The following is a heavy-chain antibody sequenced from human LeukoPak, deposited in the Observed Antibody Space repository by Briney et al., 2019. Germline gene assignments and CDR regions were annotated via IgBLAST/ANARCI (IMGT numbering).Heavy chain of an antibody. Sequence: PSDTLSLTCTVSGDSISTYYWSWIRQPPGKGLEWIGCICNSGGTNYNPSLKSRVTISVDTSKNQFSLNLSSVTAADTAVYYCAREGAARTLDYWGQGTLVTVSS. J-gene: IGHJ4*02. CDR1: GDSISTYY. CDR3: AREGAARTLDY. V-gene: IGHV4-59*12. D-gene: IGHD6-6*01. CDR2: ICNSGGT.